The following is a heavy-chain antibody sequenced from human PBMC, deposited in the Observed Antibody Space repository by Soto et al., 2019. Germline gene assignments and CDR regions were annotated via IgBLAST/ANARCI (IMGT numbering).Heavy chain of an antibody. CDR1: GFTFSSYS. J-gene: IGHJ4*02. CDR3: AGGQLGLGY. D-gene: IGHD6-6*01. CDR2: ISYDGSNK. Sequence: GGSLRLSCAASGFTFSSYSMNWVRQAPGKGLEWVAVISYDGSNKYYADSVKGRFTISRDNSKNTLYLQMNSLRAEDTAVYYCAGGQLGLGYWGQGTQVTVSS. V-gene: IGHV3-30*03.